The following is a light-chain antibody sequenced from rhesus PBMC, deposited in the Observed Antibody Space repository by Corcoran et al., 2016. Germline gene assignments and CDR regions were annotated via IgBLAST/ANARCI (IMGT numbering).Light chain of an antibody. CDR2: FAP. CDR1: QDINNY. V-gene: IGKV1-66*01. J-gene: IGKJ3*01. Sequence: DIQMTQSPSSLSAAVGDRVTITWRASQDINNYLSWYQQKPGKAPKPLIYFAPSLEAGAPSGFSGTRSGTDYSLPITSLQPEDFATYSCHQYNHSPFTFGPGTKLDIK. CDR3: HQYNHSPFT.